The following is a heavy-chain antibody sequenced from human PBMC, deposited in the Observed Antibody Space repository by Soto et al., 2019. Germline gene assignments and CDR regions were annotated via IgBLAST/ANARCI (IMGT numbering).Heavy chain of an antibody. Sequence: EVQLVESGGGLVQPGGSLRLSCAASGFTFSLYSMSWVRQAPGKGLEWVSYISRSSTGIHYADSVKGRFTISRDDATNPMPLQVNSLRVGDTAVYFCARAVTSPFDFWGQGTTVSISS. J-gene: IGHJ6*02. V-gene: IGHV3-48*01. CDR2: ISRSSTGI. CDR3: ARAVTSPFDF. CDR1: GFTFSLYS. D-gene: IGHD3-10*01.